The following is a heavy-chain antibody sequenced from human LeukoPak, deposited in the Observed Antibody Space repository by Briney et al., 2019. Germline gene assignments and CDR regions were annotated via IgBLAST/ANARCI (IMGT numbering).Heavy chain of an antibody. CDR3: AQDPIGWQE. Sequence: GGSLRLSCAASGFTFSSHGMHWVRQAPGNGLEWLRIIRDDGGNKYYGDSVKGRFTISRDNSKNTLYLQMMCLRAEDAGVYYCAQDPIGWQEWGQGT. CDR1: GFTFSSHG. J-gene: IGHJ4*02. CDR2: IRDDGGNK. V-gene: IGHV3-30*02. D-gene: IGHD2-15*01.